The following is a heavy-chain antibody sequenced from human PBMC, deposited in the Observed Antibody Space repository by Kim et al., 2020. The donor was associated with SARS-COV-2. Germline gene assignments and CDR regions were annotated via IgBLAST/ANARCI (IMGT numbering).Heavy chain of an antibody. D-gene: IGHD6-13*01. J-gene: IGHJ4*02. V-gene: IGHV4-34*01. CDR3: ARRGSSWLYYFDY. Sequence: GSTTSNPSLKSRVTISVDTSKNQFSLKRSSVTAADTAVYYWARRGSSWLYYFDYWGQGTLVTVSS. CDR2: GST.